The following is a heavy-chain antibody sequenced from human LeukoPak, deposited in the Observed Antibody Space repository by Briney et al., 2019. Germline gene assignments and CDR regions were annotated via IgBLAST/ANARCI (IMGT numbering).Heavy chain of an antibody. D-gene: IGHD3-10*01. CDR1: GYTFTNYY. Sequence: ASVKVSCKASGYTFTNYYIHWVRQAPGQGLEWMGLINPGGGNTNYAQNFQGRVTMTEDTSTDTAYMELSSLRSEDTAVYYCATDGVVRGVTGTYYFDYWGQGTLVTVSS. V-gene: IGHV1-46*01. CDR3: ATDGVVRGVTGTYYFDY. J-gene: IGHJ4*02. CDR2: INPGGGNT.